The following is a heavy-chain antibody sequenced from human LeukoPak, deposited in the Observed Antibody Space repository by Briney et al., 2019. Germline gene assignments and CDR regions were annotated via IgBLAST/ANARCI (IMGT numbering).Heavy chain of an antibody. D-gene: IGHD1-26*01. Sequence: SETLSLTCTVSGGSISSSSYYWGWIRQPPGKGLEWIGSIYYSGSTYYNPSLKSRVTISVDTSKNQFSLKLSSVTAADTAVYYCAREWAAYSGSFAPDYWGQGTLVTVSS. CDR2: IYYSGST. CDR3: AREWAAYSGSFAPDY. J-gene: IGHJ4*02. CDR1: GGSISSSSYY. V-gene: IGHV4-39*07.